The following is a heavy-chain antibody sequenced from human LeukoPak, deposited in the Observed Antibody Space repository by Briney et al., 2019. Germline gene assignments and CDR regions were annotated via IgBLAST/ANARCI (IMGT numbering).Heavy chain of an antibody. CDR2: ISAYNGNT. D-gene: IGHD3-10*01. CDR1: GYTFTGYY. V-gene: IGHV1-18*04. J-gene: IGHJ4*02. Sequence: GASVKVSCKASGYTFTGYYMHWVRQAPGQGLEWMGWISAYNGNTNYAQKLQGRVTMTTDTSTSTAYMELSSLRSEDTAVYYCATSQVRGAYYWDYWGQGTLVTVSS. CDR3: ATSQVRGAYYWDY.